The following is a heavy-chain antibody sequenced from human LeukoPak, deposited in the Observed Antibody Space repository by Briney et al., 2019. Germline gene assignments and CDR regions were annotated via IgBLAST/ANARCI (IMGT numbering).Heavy chain of an antibody. CDR3: SAGEGYYDSSDYYSAWAFNV. Sequence: GGSLRLSCAASGFTFNTYSMNWVRQAPGKGLEWVSYISNSGNTIYYADSVKGRFTISRDNAKNSLYLQMNSLRAEDTAVYYCSAGEGYYDSSDYYSAWAFNVWGQGTMVTVSS. CDR1: GFTFNTYS. V-gene: IGHV3-48*04. D-gene: IGHD3-22*01. CDR2: ISNSGNTI. J-gene: IGHJ3*01.